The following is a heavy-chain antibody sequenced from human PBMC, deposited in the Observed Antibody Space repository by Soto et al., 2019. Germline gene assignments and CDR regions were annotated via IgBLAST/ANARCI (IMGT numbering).Heavy chain of an antibody. CDR3: ARESKCSGSYYVGPLDY. V-gene: IGHV1-2*04. CDR1: GYTFTGYY. Sequence: QVQLVQSGAEVKKPGASVKVSCKASGYTFTGYYMHWVRQAPGQGLEWMGWINPNSGGTNYAQKFQGWVTMTRDTSISTAYMELSRLGSDDTAVYYCARESKCSGSYYVGPLDYWGQGTLVTVSS. D-gene: IGHD3-10*02. J-gene: IGHJ4*02. CDR2: INPNSGGT.